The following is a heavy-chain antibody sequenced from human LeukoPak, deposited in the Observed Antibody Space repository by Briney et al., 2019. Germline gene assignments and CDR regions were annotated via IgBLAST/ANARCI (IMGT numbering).Heavy chain of an antibody. V-gene: IGHV4-30-4*08. CDR1: GGSISSADYY. CDR2: IYYSGNT. CDR3: ARATITMAVGVPADAFDI. D-gene: IGHD3-3*01. Sequence: PSQTLSLTCTVSGGSISSADYYWSWIRQAPGKGLEWIGYIYYSGNTYYNPSLKSRVTISVDRSKNQFSLKQSSVTAAATAGYYCARATITMAVGVPADAFDIWGQGTMVTVSS. J-gene: IGHJ3*02.